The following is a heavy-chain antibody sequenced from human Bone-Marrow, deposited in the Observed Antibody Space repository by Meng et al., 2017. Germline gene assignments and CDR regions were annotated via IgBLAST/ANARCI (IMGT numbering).Heavy chain of an antibody. CDR2: INPNIGST. D-gene: IGHD4-17*01. CDR1: GYTFTGYY. Sequence: ASVKVSCKASGYTFTGYYMHWVRQAPGQGLEWMGWINPNIGSTNYAQKFQGRVTITRDTSISTAYMELSRLRSDDTAVYYCARDMWRMTTDVPYYFDYWGQGTLVTVSS. J-gene: IGHJ4*02. CDR3: ARDMWRMTTDVPYYFDY. V-gene: IGHV1-2*02.